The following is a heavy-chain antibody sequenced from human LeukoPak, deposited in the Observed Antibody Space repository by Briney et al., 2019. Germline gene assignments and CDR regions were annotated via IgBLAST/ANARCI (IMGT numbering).Heavy chain of an antibody. CDR3: AREPESSITTFDY. V-gene: IGHV1-8*01. Sequence: GGSVKVSCNASGYTFTSYDINWVRQATGQGLEWMGWMNPNSGNTGYAQKFQGRVTMTRNTSISTAYMELSSLRSEDTVVYYCAREPESSITTFDYWGQGTLVTVSS. J-gene: IGHJ4*02. CDR2: MNPNSGNT. D-gene: IGHD3-3*01. CDR1: GYTFTSYD.